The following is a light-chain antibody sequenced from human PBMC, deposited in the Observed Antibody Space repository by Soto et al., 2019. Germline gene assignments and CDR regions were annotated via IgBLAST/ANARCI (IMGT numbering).Light chain of an antibody. CDR3: QQRSNI. CDR1: QSISSSF. J-gene: IGKJ3*01. Sequence: EIVLTQSPGILSLSPGERASLSCGASQSISSSFLAWYQQKPGQAPRLLIYGASNRATGIPARFSGSGSGTDFTLTISSLEPEDFAVYYCQQRSNIFGPGTKVDIK. V-gene: IGKV3D-20*02. CDR2: GAS.